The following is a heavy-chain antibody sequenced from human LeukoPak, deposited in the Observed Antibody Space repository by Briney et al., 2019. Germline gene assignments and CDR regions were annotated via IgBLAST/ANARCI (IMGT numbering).Heavy chain of an antibody. CDR3: ATGSHGGGDY. CDR2: ITPVSGPT. CDR1: GFRFGSYA. J-gene: IGHJ4*02. V-gene: IGHV1-69*13. Sequence: GASVKVSCKTSGFRFGSYAINWLRQAPEQGLEWVGAITPVSGPTNYAQKFQDRVTITAVESTSTAYMEMSGLRSEDTAVFYCATGSHGGGDYWGQGSLVIVSS. D-gene: IGHD3-10*01.